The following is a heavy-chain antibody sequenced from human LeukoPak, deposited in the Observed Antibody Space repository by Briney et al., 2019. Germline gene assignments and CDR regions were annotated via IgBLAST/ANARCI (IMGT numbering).Heavy chain of an antibody. CDR3: ARFLAGTRHFHFYYYMDV. Sequence: PSETLSLTCAVYGGSFSGCYWSWIRQPPGKGLEWIGEINHSGSTYYDPSFKSRITISVDTSKNQFSLKVISVTAADTAVYYCARFLAGTRHFHFYYYMDVWGKGTTVTISS. CDR1: GGSFSGCY. CDR2: INHSGST. V-gene: IGHV4-34*01. D-gene: IGHD3-9*01. J-gene: IGHJ6*03.